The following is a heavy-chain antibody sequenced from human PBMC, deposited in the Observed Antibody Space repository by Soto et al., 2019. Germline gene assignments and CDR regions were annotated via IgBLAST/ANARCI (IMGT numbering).Heavy chain of an antibody. V-gene: IGHV1-18*01. Sequence: QVQLVQSGAEVKKPGASVKVSCKTSGYTFTSYGITWVRQAPGQGLEWMGWISPYNGYTNYAQNLQGRVSMTTDTSTSTADMELRSLRSDDTAVYYCARGGVYCNAGSCPYSWLDPGGQGTLVAVSS. J-gene: IGHJ5*02. CDR3: ARGGVYCNAGSCPYSWLDP. D-gene: IGHD2-15*01. CDR1: GYTFTSYG. CDR2: ISPYNGYT.